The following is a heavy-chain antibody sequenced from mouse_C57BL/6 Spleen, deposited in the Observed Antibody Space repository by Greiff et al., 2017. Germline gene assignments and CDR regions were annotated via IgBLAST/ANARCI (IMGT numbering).Heavy chain of an antibody. D-gene: IGHD3-2*02. Sequence: EVQLVESGGGLVQPGGSLKLSCAASGFTFSDSYMYWVRQTPEKRLEWVAYISNGGGSTYYPDTVKGRFTISRDNAKNTLYLQMSRLKSEDTAMYYCARLTAQATGAMDYWGQGTSVTVSS. CDR1: GFTFSDSY. J-gene: IGHJ4*01. CDR3: ARLTAQATGAMDY. V-gene: IGHV5-12*01. CDR2: ISNGGGST.